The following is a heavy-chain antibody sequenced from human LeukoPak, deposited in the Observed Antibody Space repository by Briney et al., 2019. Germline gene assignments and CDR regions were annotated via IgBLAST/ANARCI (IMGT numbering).Heavy chain of an antibody. Sequence: GGSLRLSCAASGFSFSSYWMHWVRQAPGKGLVWVSRINSDGSSTSYADSVKGRFTISRDNAKNTLYLQMNSLRAEDTAVYYCAKDGGGGCSGVNCYRGSYFSGMDVWGQGTTVTVSS. J-gene: IGHJ6*02. CDR2: INSDGSST. CDR1: GFSFSSYW. D-gene: IGHD2-15*01. CDR3: AKDGGGGCSGVNCYRGSYFSGMDV. V-gene: IGHV3-74*01.